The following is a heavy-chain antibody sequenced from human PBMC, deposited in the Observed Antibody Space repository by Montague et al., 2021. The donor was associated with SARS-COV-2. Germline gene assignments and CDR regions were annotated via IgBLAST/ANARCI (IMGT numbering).Heavy chain of an antibody. Sequence: SLRLSCAASGFTFSNYDMNWVRQAPGKGPEWISYISTSAYTPSYAGSVKGRFTISRDNGKNSLYLQMNSLRVEDTAVYYFTRDYRSIVGDGLDIWGQGTKVTVSS. D-gene: IGHD3-16*02. CDR3: TRDYRSIVGDGLDI. V-gene: IGHV3-48*03. CDR1: GFTFSNYD. CDR2: ISTSAYTP. J-gene: IGHJ3*02.